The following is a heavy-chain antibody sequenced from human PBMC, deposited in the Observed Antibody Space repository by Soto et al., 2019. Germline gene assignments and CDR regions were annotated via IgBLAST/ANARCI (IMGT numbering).Heavy chain of an antibody. J-gene: IGHJ4*02. CDR3: ARDGGRGSGGLDD. CDR1: GGTFSSYS. D-gene: IGHD3-10*01. CDR2: IIPISGTA. Sequence: QVQLVQSGAEVKKPGSSVKVSCKASGGTFSSYSINCVRQAPGQGLEWMGEIIPISGTANYAQEFQGRVTITADEPTSTAYMELSSLRSEATAVYYCARDGGRGSGGLDDWGQGTLVTVSS. V-gene: IGHV1-69*01.